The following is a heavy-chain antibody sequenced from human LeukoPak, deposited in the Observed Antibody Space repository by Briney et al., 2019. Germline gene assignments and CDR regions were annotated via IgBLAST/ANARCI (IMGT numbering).Heavy chain of an antibody. CDR2: IYYSGST. CDR3: ARGRAVWVPFDY. J-gene: IGHJ4*02. CDR1: GGSISSYY. Sequence: SETLSLTCTVSGGSISSYYWSWIQQPPGKGLEWIGYIYYSGSTNYNPSLKSRVTISVDTSKNQFSLKLSSVTAADTAVYYCARGRAVWVPFDYWGQGTLVTVSS. D-gene: IGHD1-1*01. V-gene: IGHV4-59*01.